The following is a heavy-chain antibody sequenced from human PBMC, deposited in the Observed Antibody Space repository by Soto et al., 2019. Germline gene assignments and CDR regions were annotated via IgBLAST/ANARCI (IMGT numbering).Heavy chain of an antibody. D-gene: IGHD3-22*01. Sequence: PSETLSLTCAVSGGSISSSNWWSWVRQPPGKGLEWIGEIYHSGSTNYNPSLKSRVTISVDKSKNQFSLKLSSVTAADTAVYYCARRPTMIVPYIDYWGQATLVTVSS. CDR3: ARRPTMIVPYIDY. CDR1: GGSISSSNW. V-gene: IGHV4-4*02. J-gene: IGHJ4*02. CDR2: IYHSGST.